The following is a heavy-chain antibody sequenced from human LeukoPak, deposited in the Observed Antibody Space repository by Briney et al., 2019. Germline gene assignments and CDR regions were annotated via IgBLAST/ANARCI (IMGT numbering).Heavy chain of an antibody. V-gene: IGHV4-39*01. D-gene: IGHD2-8*01. CDR2: IYYSGST. Sequence: SETPSLTCTVSGGSISSSSYYWGWIRQPPGKGLEWIGSIYYSGSTYYNLSFKSRVTISVDTSKNQFSLKLSSVTASDTAVYYCASQNRYCSNGVCFNYFDYWGQGTLVTVSS. CDR3: ASQNRYCSNGVCFNYFDY. J-gene: IGHJ4*02. CDR1: GGSISSSSYY.